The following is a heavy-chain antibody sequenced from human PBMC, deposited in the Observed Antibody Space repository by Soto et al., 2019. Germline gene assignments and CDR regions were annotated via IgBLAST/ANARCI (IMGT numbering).Heavy chain of an antibody. Sequence: ASVKVSCKASGYTFTSNGITWVRQAPGQGLEWMGWMSAYNGNTNYAQKLQGRVTMTTDTSTSTAYMELRSLRSDDTAVYYCARDPEGGYSTNWYCDSCGQGTLVPVSS. CDR2: MSAYNGNT. D-gene: IGHD6-13*01. J-gene: IGHJ4*02. CDR3: ARDPEGGYSTNWYCDS. V-gene: IGHV1-18*01. CDR1: GYTFTSNG.